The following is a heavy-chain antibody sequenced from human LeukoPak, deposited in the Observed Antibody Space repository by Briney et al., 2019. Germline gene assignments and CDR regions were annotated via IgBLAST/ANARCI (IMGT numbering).Heavy chain of an antibody. CDR1: GGSISSYY. V-gene: IGHV4-59*01. J-gene: IGHJ5*02. D-gene: IGHD3-3*01. CDR3: ARGVPYDFWSGYPNNWFDP. Sequence: PSETLSLTCTVSGGSISSYYWSWIRQPPGKGLEWIGDIYYSGSTNYNPSLKSRVTISVDTSKNQFSLKLSSVTAADTAVYYCARGVPYDFWSGYPNNWFDPWGQGTLVTVSS. CDR2: IYYSGST.